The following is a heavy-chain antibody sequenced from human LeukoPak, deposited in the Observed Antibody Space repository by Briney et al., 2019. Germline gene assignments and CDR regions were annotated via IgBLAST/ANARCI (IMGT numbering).Heavy chain of an antibody. Sequence: ASVKVSCKASGYTFTGYYMHWVRQAPGQGLEWMGWINPNSGGTNYAQKFQGRVIMTRDTSISTAYMELSSLRSDDTAVYYCARHYYGSGSFYYYYGMDVWGQGTTVTVSS. CDR1: GYTFTGYY. V-gene: IGHV1-2*02. CDR2: INPNSGGT. D-gene: IGHD3-10*01. CDR3: ARHYYGSGSFYYYYGMDV. J-gene: IGHJ6*02.